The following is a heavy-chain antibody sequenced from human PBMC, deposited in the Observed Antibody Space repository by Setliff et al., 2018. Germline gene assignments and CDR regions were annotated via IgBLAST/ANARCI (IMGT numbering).Heavy chain of an antibody. V-gene: IGHV5-51*01. CDR2: IYPGDSDT. CDR3: ARHQSSATVTPFDY. J-gene: IGHJ4*02. Sequence: PGESLKISCTGSGYSFITYWIGWVRQMPGKGLEWMGIIYPGDSDTRYSPSFQGQVTISVDNSISTAYLQWSNLKASDTAMYYCARHQSSATVTPFDYWGQGTLVTVSS. D-gene: IGHD4-17*01. CDR1: GYSFITYW.